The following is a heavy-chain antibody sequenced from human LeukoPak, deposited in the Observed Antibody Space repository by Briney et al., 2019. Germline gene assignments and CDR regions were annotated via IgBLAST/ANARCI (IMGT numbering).Heavy chain of an antibody. D-gene: IGHD2/OR15-2a*01. CDR3: ARGNRGFDY. Sequence: GGSLRLSCAASGLTFSSYAMNWARQAPGKGLEWVGRVRNKANSYTTEYAASVKGRFTISRDDSKNSLFLQVNSLNTEDTAVYYCARGNRGFDYWGQGTLVTVSS. V-gene: IGHV3-72*01. CDR1: GLTFSSYA. J-gene: IGHJ4*02. CDR2: VRNKANSYTT.